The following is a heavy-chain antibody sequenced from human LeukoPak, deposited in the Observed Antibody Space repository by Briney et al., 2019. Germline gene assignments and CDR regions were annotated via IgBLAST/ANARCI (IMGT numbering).Heavy chain of an antibody. CDR2: IKSNSGGT. CDR1: GYSFIGYY. Sequence: ASVKVSCKASGYSFIGYYMHWVRQAPGQGLEWMGWIKSNSGGTHYAQKFQGRVTMTRDTSITTAYMELSRLTSDDTAVYYCARDDARYYYGSGSRGPMDVWGKGTTVTISS. J-gene: IGHJ6*03. V-gene: IGHV1-2*02. D-gene: IGHD3-10*01. CDR3: ARDDARYYYGSGSRGPMDV.